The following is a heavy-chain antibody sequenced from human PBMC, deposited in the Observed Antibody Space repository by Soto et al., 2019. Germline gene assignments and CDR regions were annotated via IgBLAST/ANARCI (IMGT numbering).Heavy chain of an antibody. D-gene: IGHD2-15*01. J-gene: IGHJ5*02. Sequence: SETLFLTCTVSGGSISSYHWSWIRQPPGKGLEWIGHVLYSGSTYYNPSLKSRVTMSADTSKNQFSLKLSTVTAADTAVYYCARRYGQCCSGGSCYLYLDPWGQGTLVTVSS. CDR2: VLYSGST. V-gene: IGHV4-59*08. CDR1: GGSISSYH. CDR3: ARRYGQCCSGGSCYLYLDP.